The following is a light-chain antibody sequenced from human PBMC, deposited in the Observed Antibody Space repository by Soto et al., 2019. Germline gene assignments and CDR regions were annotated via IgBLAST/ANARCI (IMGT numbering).Light chain of an antibody. J-gene: IGKJ1*01. Sequence: TQSPANLSVSPGESAAGSCTARQGVSSNLAWYQQIPGQAPRLLIYGASSRATGIPDRFSGSGSGTDFTLTISRLEPEDFAVYYCQQYGSSPWTFGQGTKVDI. CDR3: QQYGSSPWT. V-gene: IGKV3-20*01. CDR1: QGVSSN. CDR2: GAS.